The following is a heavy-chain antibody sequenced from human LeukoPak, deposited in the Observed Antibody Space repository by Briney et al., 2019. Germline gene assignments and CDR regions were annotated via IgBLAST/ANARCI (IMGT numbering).Heavy chain of an antibody. V-gene: IGHV4-61*02. J-gene: IGHJ6*03. CDR3: V. CDR1: GGSISSGSYY. Sequence: SETLSRTCTVSGGSISSGSYYWSWIRQPAGKGLEWIGRIYTSGSTNYNPSLKSRVTISVDTSKNQFSLNRISVTAADTAYYMDVWGKRTTVTGSS. CDR2: IYTSGST.